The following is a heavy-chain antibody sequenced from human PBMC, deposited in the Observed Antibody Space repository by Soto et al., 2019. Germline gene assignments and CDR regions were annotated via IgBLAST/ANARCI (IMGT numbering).Heavy chain of an antibody. J-gene: IGHJ4*02. CDR2: IKTDGSEK. Sequence: EVQLVESGGGLVQPGGTLRLSCAASGFTFSDYWMSWVRQAPGQGLECVANIKTDGSEKYYVDPVKGRFTISRDNAKNSLYLQVNSLGAEDTAVYYCASSMGRGGNDYWGQGTLVTVSS. D-gene: IGHD3-10*01. CDR3: ASSMGRGGNDY. V-gene: IGHV3-7*05. CDR1: GFTFSDYW.